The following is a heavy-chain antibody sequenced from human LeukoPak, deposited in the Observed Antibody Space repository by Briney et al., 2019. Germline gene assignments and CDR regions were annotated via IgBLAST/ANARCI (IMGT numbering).Heavy chain of an antibody. CDR2: ISGSGETT. CDR1: GFTFSNYA. CDR3: AKEEYDSGWYKWFGP. V-gene: IGHV3-23*01. Sequence: GESLRLSCAASGFTFSNYAMSWVRQAPGKGLEWVSSISGSGETTYYADSVKARVVISRDNSKNMLFLQMSSLRVEDTAVYYCAKEEYDSGWYKWFGPWGQGTLVTVSS. D-gene: IGHD6-19*01. J-gene: IGHJ5*02.